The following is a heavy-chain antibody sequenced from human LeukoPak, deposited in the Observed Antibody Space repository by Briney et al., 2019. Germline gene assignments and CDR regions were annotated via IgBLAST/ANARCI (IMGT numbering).Heavy chain of an antibody. J-gene: IGHJ4*02. Sequence: GGSLRLSCAASGFTFSSYGMHWVRQAPGKGLKWVSAISGSGGSTYYADSVEGRFTISRDNSKNTLYLQMNSLRAEDTAVYYCARALTGTRPDDYWGQGTLVTVSS. CDR3: ARALTGTRPDDY. D-gene: IGHD1-20*01. V-gene: IGHV3-23*01. CDR2: ISGSGGST. CDR1: GFTFSSYG.